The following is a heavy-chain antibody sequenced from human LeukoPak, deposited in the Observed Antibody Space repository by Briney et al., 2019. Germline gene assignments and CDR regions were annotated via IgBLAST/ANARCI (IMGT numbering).Heavy chain of an antibody. CDR1: RGTFSSYA. Sequence: GASVKVSCAASRGTFSSYAISWVRQAPGQGLEWMGRIIPIFGTANYAQKFQGRVTITADKSTSTAYMELSSLRSEDTAVYYCARDSRRSGCSFYYYYYCMDVWGKGTTVTVSS. D-gene: IGHD2-15*01. CDR3: ARDSRRSGCSFYYYYYCMDV. V-gene: IGHV1-69*06. J-gene: IGHJ6*03. CDR2: IIPIFGTA.